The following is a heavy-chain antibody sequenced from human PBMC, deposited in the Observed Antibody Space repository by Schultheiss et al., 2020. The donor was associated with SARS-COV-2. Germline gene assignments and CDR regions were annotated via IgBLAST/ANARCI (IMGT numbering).Heavy chain of an antibody. CDR1: GFTFSSYG. CDR2: IWYDGSNK. Sequence: GGSLRLSCAASGFTFSSYGMHWVRQAPGKGLEWVAVIWYDGSNKYYADSVKGRFTISRDNSKNTLYLQMNSLRAEDTAVYYCARGGADCSSTSCYASRWFDPWGQGTLVTVSS. CDR3: ARGGADCSSTSCYASRWFDP. D-gene: IGHD2-2*01. J-gene: IGHJ5*02. V-gene: IGHV3-33*01.